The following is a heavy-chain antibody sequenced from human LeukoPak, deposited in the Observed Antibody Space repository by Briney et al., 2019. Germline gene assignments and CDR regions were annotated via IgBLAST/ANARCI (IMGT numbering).Heavy chain of an antibody. CDR3: APSLWFGDQFDY. Sequence: HSGGSLRLSCAASGFTFSSYAMSWVRQAPGKGLEWVSAISGSGGSTYYADSVKGRFTISRDNAKNSLYLQMNSLRAEDTAVYYCAPSLWFGDQFDYWGQGTLVTVSS. CDR2: ISGSGGST. D-gene: IGHD3-10*01. CDR1: GFTFSSYA. J-gene: IGHJ4*02. V-gene: IGHV3-23*01.